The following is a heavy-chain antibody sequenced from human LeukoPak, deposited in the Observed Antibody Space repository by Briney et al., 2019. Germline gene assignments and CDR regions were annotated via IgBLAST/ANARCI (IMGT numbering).Heavy chain of an antibody. CDR3: ARGTYGDYGGDFDY. V-gene: IGHV4-31*03. Sequence: SQTLSLTCTVSGGSISSGGYYWSWIRQHPGKGLEWIGYIYYSGSAYYNPSLKSRVTISVDTSKNQFSLKLSSVTAADTVVYYCARGTYGDYGGDFDYWGQGTLVTVSS. D-gene: IGHD4-17*01. J-gene: IGHJ4*02. CDR2: IYYSGSA. CDR1: GGSISSGGYY.